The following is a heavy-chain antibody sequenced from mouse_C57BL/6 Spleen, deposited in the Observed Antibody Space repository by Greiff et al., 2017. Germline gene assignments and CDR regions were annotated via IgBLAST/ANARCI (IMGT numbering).Heavy chain of an antibody. V-gene: IGHV1-54*01. CDR1: GYAFTNYL. CDR3: ARKRGMDGNYWFAD. CDR2: INPGSGGT. J-gene: IGHJ3*01. Sequence: QVQLQQSGAELVRPGTSVKVSCKASGYAFTNYLIEWVKQRPGQGLEWIGVINPGSGGTNYNEKFKGKATLTADKSSSTAYMQLSSLTSEDSAVYFCARKRGMDGNYWFADWGQGTLVTVSA. D-gene: IGHD2-1*01.